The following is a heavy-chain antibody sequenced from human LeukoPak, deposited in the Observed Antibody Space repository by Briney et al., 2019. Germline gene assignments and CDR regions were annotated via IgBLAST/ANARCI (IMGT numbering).Heavy chain of an antibody. CDR3: AKDPLWFGESGTDY. CDR2: ISYDGSNK. D-gene: IGHD3-10*01. Sequence: PGGSLRLYCAASGFTFISYAMHWVRQAPGKVLEWVAVISYDGSNKYYADSVKGRFTISGDNSKNTLYLQMNSLRAEDTAVYYCAKDPLWFGESGTDYWGQGTLVTVSS. V-gene: IGHV3-30-3*01. CDR1: GFTFISYA. J-gene: IGHJ4*02.